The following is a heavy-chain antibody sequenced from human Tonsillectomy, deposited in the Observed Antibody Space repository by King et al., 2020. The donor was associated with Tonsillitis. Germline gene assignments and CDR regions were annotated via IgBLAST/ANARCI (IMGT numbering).Heavy chain of an antibody. CDR3: AKYKYGSSGYYPAY. D-gene: IGHD3-22*01. V-gene: IGHV3-11*06. CDR2: ISSGSSYT. J-gene: IGHJ4*02. Sequence: QLVQSGGGLVKPGGSLRLSCAASGFTFNDYYMSWIRQAPGKGLEWISYISSGSSYTNYADSVKARFTISRDNAKNSLYLQMNSLGAEDTAVYYCAKYKYGSSGYYPAYWGQGTLVTVSS. CDR1: GFTFNDYY.